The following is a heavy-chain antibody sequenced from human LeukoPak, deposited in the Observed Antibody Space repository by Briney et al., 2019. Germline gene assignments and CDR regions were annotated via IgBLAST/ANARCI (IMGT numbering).Heavy chain of an antibody. V-gene: IGHV3-11*05. Sequence: GGSLRLSCAASGFTFIDYYMSGIRQAPGRGLEWVSYISTSVTYTEYADSVKGRFTISRDNAKNSLYLQMNSLRAEDTAVYYCARAGRSVRYLGRFDPWGQGTLVTVSS. CDR1: GFTFIDYY. CDR3: ARAGRSVRYLGRFDP. D-gene: IGHD3-3*01. CDR2: ISTSVTYT. J-gene: IGHJ5*02.